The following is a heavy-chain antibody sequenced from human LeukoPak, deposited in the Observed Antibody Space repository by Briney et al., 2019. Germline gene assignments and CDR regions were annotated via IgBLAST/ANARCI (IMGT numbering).Heavy chain of an antibody. D-gene: IGHD6-13*01. CDR1: GFTFSSYS. Sequence: PGGSLRLSCAASGFTFSSYSMNWVRQAPGKGLEWVSSISSSSSYIYYADSVKGRFTISRDNAKNLLYLQMNSLRAEDTAVYYCARVPYSSSWYYYYYMDVWGKGTTVTVSS. CDR3: ARVPYSSSWYYYYYMDV. J-gene: IGHJ6*03. V-gene: IGHV3-21*01. CDR2: ISSSSSYI.